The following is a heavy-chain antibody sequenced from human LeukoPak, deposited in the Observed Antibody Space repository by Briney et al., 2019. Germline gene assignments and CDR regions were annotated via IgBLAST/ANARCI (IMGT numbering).Heavy chain of an antibody. D-gene: IGHD3-22*01. CDR3: ARFTGGDGSGYYED. CDR2: IVYDGRSA. J-gene: IGHJ4*02. CDR1: GFSFSRHG. Sequence: GGSLRLSCAASGFSFSRHGMHWVRLAPGKGLEWVAFIVYDGRSATYADSVKGRFTISRDNSKNTVYLQMNSLRAEETAVYCCARFTGGDGSGYYEDWGQGTLVTVPS. V-gene: IGHV3-33*01.